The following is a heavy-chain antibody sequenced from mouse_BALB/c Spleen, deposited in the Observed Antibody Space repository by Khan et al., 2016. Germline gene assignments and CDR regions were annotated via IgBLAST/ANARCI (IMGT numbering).Heavy chain of an antibody. CDR2: IDPENGNT. V-gene: IGHV14-1*02. CDR1: GFNIKDYY. J-gene: IGHJ3*01. D-gene: IGHD2-3*01. Sequence: VQLKESGAELVRPGALVKLSCKASGFNIKDYYMHRVKQRPEQGLEWIGWIDPENGNTIYDPKFQGKASITADTSSNTAYLQLSSLTSEDTAVYYCARGYDGYYRFAYWGQGTLVTVSA. CDR3: ARGYDGYYRFAY.